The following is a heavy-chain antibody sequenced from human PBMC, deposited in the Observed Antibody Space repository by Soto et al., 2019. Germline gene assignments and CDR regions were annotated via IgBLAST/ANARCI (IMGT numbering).Heavy chain of an antibody. CDR1: GFTFSSYW. Sequence: EVQLVESGGGLVQPGGSLRLSCAASGFTFSSYWMHWVRQAPGKGLVWVSRIDYNGGLTNYADSVKGRFTISRDNAENTLYLQMNGLRAEDTAVYYCASLVAASVFDMWGQGTLVTVSS. D-gene: IGHD2-15*01. CDR3: ASLVAASVFDM. J-gene: IGHJ3*02. CDR2: IDYNGGLT. V-gene: IGHV3-74*01.